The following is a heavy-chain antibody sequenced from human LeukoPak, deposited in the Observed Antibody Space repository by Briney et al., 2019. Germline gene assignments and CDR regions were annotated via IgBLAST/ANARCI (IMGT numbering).Heavy chain of an antibody. J-gene: IGHJ6*03. CDR2: INDSGRT. Sequence: SETLSLTCAVYGGSFSNYYWSWIRQPPGKGLEWIGEINDSGRTNYNPSLMSRVTVSVDTSKNQFSLRLTSVTDTDTAVYYCARRWNYGRNYYIDVWGKGATVSVSS. D-gene: IGHD1-7*01. CDR3: ARRWNYGRNYYIDV. V-gene: IGHV4-34*01. CDR1: GGSFSNYY.